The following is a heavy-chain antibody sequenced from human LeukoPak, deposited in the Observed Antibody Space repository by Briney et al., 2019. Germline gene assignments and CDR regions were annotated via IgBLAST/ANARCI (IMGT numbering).Heavy chain of an antibody. CDR3: ARDGRYYDSSDGAFDI. CDR2: INPNSGGT. J-gene: IGHJ3*02. Sequence: GASVKVSCKASGYTFTGYYMHWVRQAPGQGLEWMGWINPNSGGTNYAQKLQGRVTMTTDTSTSTAYMELRSLRSDDTAVYYCARDGRYYDSSDGAFDIWGQGTMVTVSS. CDR1: GYTFTGYY. D-gene: IGHD3-22*01. V-gene: IGHV1-2*02.